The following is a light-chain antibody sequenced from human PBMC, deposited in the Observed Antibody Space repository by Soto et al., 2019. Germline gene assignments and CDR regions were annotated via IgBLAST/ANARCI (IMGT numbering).Light chain of an antibody. CDR2: GAS. CDR3: QQYNHWWT. V-gene: IGKV3-15*01. J-gene: IGKJ1*01. CDR1: QNVNSN. Sequence: EILLTQSPGTLSLSPGERATLSCRASQNVNSNLAWYQQKPGQAPRLLIYGASTRATGVPGRFSGTGSGTEFTLTISSLQSEDSAVYYCQQYNHWWTFGQGTKVDI.